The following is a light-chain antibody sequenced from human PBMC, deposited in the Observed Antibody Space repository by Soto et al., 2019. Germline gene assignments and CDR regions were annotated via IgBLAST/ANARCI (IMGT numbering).Light chain of an antibody. CDR1: QSLTSN. CDR2: DTS. CDR3: QQYNHWPRMLS. Sequence: EIILTQSPATLYVSPGERATLSCRARQSLTSNLAWYQQRPGQAPRLLIYDTSTRATDIPARFSGSGSGTECTLTIASLQSEDFAVYYCQQYNHWPRMLSFGGGTRV. V-gene: IGKV3-15*01. J-gene: IGKJ4*01.